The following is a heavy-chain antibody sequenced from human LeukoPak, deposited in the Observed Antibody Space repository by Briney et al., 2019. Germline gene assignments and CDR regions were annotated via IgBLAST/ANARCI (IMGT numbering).Heavy chain of an antibody. CDR3: ARQYNYGLDY. J-gene: IGHJ4*02. D-gene: IGHD5-24*01. V-gene: IGHV3-48*03. CDR2: ISSSGSTI. Sequence: PGGSLRLSCAASGFTFSSYEMNWVRQAPGKGLEWVSYISSSGSTIYYADSVKGRFTISRDNAKNSLYLQMNSLRAEDTALYYCARQYNYGLDYWGQGTLVTVSS. CDR1: GFTFSSYE.